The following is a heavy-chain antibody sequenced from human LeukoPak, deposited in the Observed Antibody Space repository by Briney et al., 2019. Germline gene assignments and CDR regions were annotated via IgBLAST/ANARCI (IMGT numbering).Heavy chain of an antibody. CDR2: ISGIGDST. CDR1: GFTFSSYV. J-gene: IGHJ4*02. V-gene: IGHV3-23*01. D-gene: IGHD2-21*02. CDR3: AKERVGVTGKRIDY. Sequence: GGSLRLSCAASGFTFSSYVMSWVRQAPGKGLEWVSTISGIGDSTYYADFVKGRFTISRDNSKTTLYLQMNSLRAEDTAVYYCAKERVGVTGKRIDYWGQGTLVTVSS.